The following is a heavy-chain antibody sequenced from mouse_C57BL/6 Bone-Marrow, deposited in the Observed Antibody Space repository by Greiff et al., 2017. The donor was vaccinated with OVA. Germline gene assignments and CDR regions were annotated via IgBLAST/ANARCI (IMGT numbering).Heavy chain of an antibody. V-gene: IGHV1-58*01. J-gene: IGHJ4*01. CDR3: ARSTTAYAMDY. Sequence: EVQRVESGAELVRPGSSVKMSCKTSGYTFTSYGINWVKQRPGQGLEWIGYIYIGNGYTEYNEKFKGKATLTSDTSSSTAYMQLSSLTSEDSAIDFCARSTTAYAMDYWGQGTSVTVSS. CDR1: GYTFTSYG. CDR2: IYIGNGYT. D-gene: IGHD1-2*01.